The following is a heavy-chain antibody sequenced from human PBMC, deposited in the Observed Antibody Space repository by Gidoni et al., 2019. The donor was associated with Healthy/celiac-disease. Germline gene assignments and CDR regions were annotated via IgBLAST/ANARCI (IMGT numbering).Heavy chain of an antibody. CDR3: AKDHYYGLAGYYYYYYGMDV. V-gene: IGHV3-23*01. J-gene: IGHJ6*02. D-gene: IGHD3-10*01. CDR2: ISGGGGST. Sequence: EVQLLESGGGLVQPGGYLRLSCAASGFTFSSHAMSWVRQAPGKGLEGVSAISGGGGSTYYADSVKGRFTISRDNSKNTLYLQMNSLRAEDTAVYYCAKDHYYGLAGYYYYYYGMDVWGQGTTVTVSS. CDR1: GFTFSSHA.